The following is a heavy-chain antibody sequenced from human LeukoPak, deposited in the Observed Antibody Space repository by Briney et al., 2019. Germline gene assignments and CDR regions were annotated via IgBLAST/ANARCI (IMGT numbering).Heavy chain of an antibody. Sequence: SVKVSCKASGGTFNTYAISWVRQAPGQGLEWMGGIIPIFGTANYAQKFQGRVTITADESTSTAYMELSSLRSEDTAVYYCDIVGSTHYWGQGTLVTVSS. J-gene: IGHJ4*02. CDR2: IIPIFGTA. CDR1: GGTFNTYA. V-gene: IGHV1-69*13. CDR3: DIVGSTHY. D-gene: IGHD1-26*01.